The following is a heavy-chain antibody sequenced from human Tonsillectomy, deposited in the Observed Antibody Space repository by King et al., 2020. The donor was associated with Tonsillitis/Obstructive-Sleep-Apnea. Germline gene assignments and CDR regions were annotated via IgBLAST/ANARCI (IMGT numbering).Heavy chain of an antibody. J-gene: IGHJ5*02. CDR1: GFTLSDHY. Sequence: VQLVESGGGLVQPGGSLRLSCAASGFTLSDHYMDWVRQAPGKGLEWVGRTRNKANSYTTEYAASVKGRFTISRDDSKNSLYLQMHSLKTADAAVYYSARRVGKEGPWGQGTLVTVSS. V-gene: IGHV3-72*01. CDR2: TRNKANSYTT. CDR3: ARRVGKEGP. D-gene: IGHD1-26*01.